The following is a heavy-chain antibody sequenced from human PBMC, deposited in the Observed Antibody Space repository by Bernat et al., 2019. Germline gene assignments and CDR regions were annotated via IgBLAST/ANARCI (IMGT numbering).Heavy chain of an antibody. J-gene: IGHJ5*02. CDR1: GGSISSGDYY. CDR3: AREFGVTMIGLQGNWFDP. V-gene: IGHV4-30-4*01. CDR2: IYYSGST. Sequence: QVQLQESGPGLVMPSQTLSLTCTVSGGSISSGDYYWSWIRQPPGKGLEWIGYIYYSGSTYYNPSLKSRVTISVDTSKNQFSLKLSSVTAADTAVYYCAREFGVTMIGLQGNWFDPWGQGTLVTVSS. D-gene: IGHD3-22*01.